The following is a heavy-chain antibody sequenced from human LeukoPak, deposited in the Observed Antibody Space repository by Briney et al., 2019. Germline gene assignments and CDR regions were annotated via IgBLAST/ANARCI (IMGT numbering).Heavy chain of an antibody. CDR3: ARYDAAYYYYYMDV. D-gene: IGHD3-16*01. CDR2: IYTSGST. V-gene: IGHV4-4*07. CDR1: GGSISSYY. J-gene: IGHJ6*03. Sequence: SETLSLTCTVSGGSISSYYWSWIRQPAGKGLEWIGRIYTSGSTNYNPSLKSRVTISVDTSKNQFSLKLSSVTAADTAVYYCARYDAAYYYYYMDVWGKGTTVTVSS.